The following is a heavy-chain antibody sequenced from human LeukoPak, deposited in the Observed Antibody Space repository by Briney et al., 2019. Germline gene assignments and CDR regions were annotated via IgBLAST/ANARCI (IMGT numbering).Heavy chain of an antibody. Sequence: PGGSLRLSCAASGFTFSTNWMYWVRQAPGKGLVWVSRINSDGRSIGYADSVKGRFTISRDNAYNTLYLQMNSLRAEDTALYYCASGGRVGDIFDIWGQGTMVTVSS. D-gene: IGHD2-15*01. V-gene: IGHV3-74*01. J-gene: IGHJ3*02. CDR3: ASGGRVGDIFDI. CDR2: INSDGRSI. CDR1: GFTFSTNW.